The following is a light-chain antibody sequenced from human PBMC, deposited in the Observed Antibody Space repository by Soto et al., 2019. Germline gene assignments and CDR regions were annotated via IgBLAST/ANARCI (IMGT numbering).Light chain of an antibody. Sequence: QYALTQPASVSGSPGQSITISCTGTSSDVGNYNLVSWYQQHPGEAPKLLIYEGSKRPSGVSNRFSGSKFGNTASLTISGLQAEDEVDYYCCSYAGDSTWMFGGGTKLTVL. CDR2: EGS. CDR3: CSYAGDSTWM. J-gene: IGLJ3*02. V-gene: IGLV2-23*01. CDR1: SSDVGNYNL.